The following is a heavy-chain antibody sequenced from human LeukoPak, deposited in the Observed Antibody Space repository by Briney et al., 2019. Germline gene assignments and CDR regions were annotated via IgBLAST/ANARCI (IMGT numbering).Heavy chain of an antibody. V-gene: IGHV1-69*05. J-gene: IGHJ3*02. CDR1: GGTFSSYA. CDR2: IIPIFGTA. CDR3: ARVLGELSTDAFDI. Sequence: SVKVSCKASGGTFSSYAISGVRQAPGQGLEWMGGIIPIFGTANYAQKFQGRVTMTRDTSTSTVYMELSSLRSEDTAVYYCARVLGELSTDAFDIWGQGTMVTVSS. D-gene: IGHD3-16*02.